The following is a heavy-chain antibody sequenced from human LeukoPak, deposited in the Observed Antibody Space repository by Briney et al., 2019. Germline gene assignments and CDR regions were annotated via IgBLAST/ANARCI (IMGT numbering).Heavy chain of an antibody. CDR2: ISGSGGST. J-gene: IGHJ4*02. V-gene: IGHV3-23*01. D-gene: IGHD4-17*01. CDR1: GFPFSSYS. CDR3: AKLHDYGDYSIDY. Sequence: GGSLRLSCEASGFPFSSYSMNWVRQAPGKGLEWVSAISGSGGSTYYADSVKGRFTISRDNSKNTLYLQMNSLRAGDTAVYYCAKLHDYGDYSIDYWGQGTLVTVSS.